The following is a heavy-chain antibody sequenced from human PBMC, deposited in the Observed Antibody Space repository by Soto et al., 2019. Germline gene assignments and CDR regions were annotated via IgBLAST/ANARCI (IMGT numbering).Heavy chain of an antibody. CDR2: IFHTGTT. J-gene: IGHJ4*02. Sequence: SETLSLTCTVSGGSVSSGNYYWSWIRQPPGKGLGWIGYIFHTGTTNYNPSLKSRVTISLDTSMNQFSLKLSSVTPADTAVYYCTRAPVSGSYCFDFWGQGTPVTVSS. D-gene: IGHD1-26*01. CDR3: TRAPVSGSYCFDF. V-gene: IGHV4-61*01. CDR1: GGSVSSGNYY.